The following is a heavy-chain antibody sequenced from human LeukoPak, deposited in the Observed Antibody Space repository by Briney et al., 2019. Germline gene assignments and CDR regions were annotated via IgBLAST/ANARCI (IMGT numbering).Heavy chain of an antibody. CDR3: ARGIVVVTGGSGGIWYYFDY. D-gene: IGHD2-21*02. J-gene: IGHJ4*02. CDR1: GFTFSSYA. Sequence: GGSLRLSCAASGFTFSSYAMHWVRQAPGKGLEYVSAISSNGGSTYYANSVKGRFTISRDNSKNTLYLQMGSLRAEDMAVYYCARGIVVVTGGSGGIWYYFDYWGQGTLVTVSS. V-gene: IGHV3-64*01. CDR2: ISSNGGST.